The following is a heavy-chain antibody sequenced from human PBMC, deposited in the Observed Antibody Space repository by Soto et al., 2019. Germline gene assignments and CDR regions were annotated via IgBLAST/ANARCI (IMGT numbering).Heavy chain of an antibody. D-gene: IGHD2-21*02. CDR2: IWYEGLNI. CDR3: ARAGPYCGSDCYPWAFDI. J-gene: IGHJ3*02. Sequence: QAQLVESGGGVVQPGTSLRLSCAASGFSFSTYGMHWVRQTPGKGLEWVAIIWYEGLNIYYADSVKGRFTISRDDSTNTVYLEMNSLRPGDTAVYYCARAGPYCGSDCYPWAFDIWGHGTVVTVSS. CDR1: GFSFSTYG. V-gene: IGHV3-33*01.